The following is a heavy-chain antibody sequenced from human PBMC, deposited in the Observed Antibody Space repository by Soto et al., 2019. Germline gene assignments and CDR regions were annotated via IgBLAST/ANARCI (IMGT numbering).Heavy chain of an antibody. V-gene: IGHV1-69*06. D-gene: IGHD3-22*01. CDR2: IIPIFGTT. J-gene: IGHJ5*02. CDR3: ARDRTDSGYYTNWLDP. Sequence: SVKVSCKASGGTFGSDAITWVRQAPGQGLEWVGRIIPIFGTTDYAQNLQGRVTISADKSTLTSYMELHSLTSDDTALYYCARDRTDSGYYTNWLDPWGQGTQVTVSS. CDR1: GGTFGSDA.